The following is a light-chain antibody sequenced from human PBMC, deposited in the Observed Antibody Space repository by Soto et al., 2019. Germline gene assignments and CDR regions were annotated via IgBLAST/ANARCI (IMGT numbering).Light chain of an antibody. V-gene: IGLV1-51*01. CDR1: SSNIGNNY. Sequence: QSVLTQPPSVSAAPGQTVTISCSGSSSNIGNNYVSWYQQLPGTAPKLLIYDNNKRPSGIPDRFSGSKSGTSATLGITVLQTGDEADYYCGTWDSSLSAVVFGGGTKLTVL. J-gene: IGLJ2*01. CDR2: DNN. CDR3: GTWDSSLSAVV.